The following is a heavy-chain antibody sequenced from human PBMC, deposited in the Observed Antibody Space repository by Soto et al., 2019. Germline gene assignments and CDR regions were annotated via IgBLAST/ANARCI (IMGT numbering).Heavy chain of an antibody. CDR1: GGSISSGDYY. V-gene: IGHV4-30-4*01. J-gene: IGHJ6*02. Sequence: SETLSLTCTLSGGSISSGDYYWSWIRQPPGKGLEWIGYIYYSGSTYYNPSLKSRVTISVDTSKNQFSMQLSSVTAADPAVYYCARDQVVVVPKNEIYYYYYYGMDVWGQGTTVTVSS. CDR2: IYYSGST. D-gene: IGHD2-15*01. CDR3: ARDQVVVVPKNEIYYYYYYGMDV.